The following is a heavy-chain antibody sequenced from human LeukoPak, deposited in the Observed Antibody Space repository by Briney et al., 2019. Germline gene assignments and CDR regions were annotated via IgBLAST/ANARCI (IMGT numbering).Heavy chain of an antibody. J-gene: IGHJ4*02. CDR2: SYYRSKWYN. D-gene: IGHD6-19*01. V-gene: IGHV6-1*01. CDR3: ARDAVAGPLDYYYFDY. CDR1: GDSVSSNSAA. Sequence: SQTLSLTCAISGDSVSSNSAAWNWIRQSPSRGLEWLGRSYYRSKWYNDYAVSVKSRITINPDTSKNQFSLQLNSVTPEGTAVYYCARDAVAGPLDYYYFDYWGQGTLVTVSS.